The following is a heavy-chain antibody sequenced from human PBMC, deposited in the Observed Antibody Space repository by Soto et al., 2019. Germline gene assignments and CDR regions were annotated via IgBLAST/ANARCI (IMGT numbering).Heavy chain of an antibody. CDR1: GFSLSTSGVG. V-gene: IGHV2-5*02. J-gene: IGHJ6*02. CDR3: AYLPCSGGSCYWFSFSGMDV. D-gene: IGHD2-15*01. Sequence: QITLKESGPTLVKPTQTLTLTCTFSGFSLSTSGVGVAWIRQPPGKALEWLALSYWDDDKRYRPSLESRLTMTKAPSKDQVGLTMTNIASVDTARYYFAYLPCSGGSCYWFSFSGMDVWGQGTTVTVSS. CDR2: SYWDDDK.